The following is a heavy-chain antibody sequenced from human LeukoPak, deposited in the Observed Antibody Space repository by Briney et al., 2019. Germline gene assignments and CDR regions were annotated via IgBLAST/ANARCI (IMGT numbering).Heavy chain of an antibody. V-gene: IGHV3-30-3*01. CDR1: GFTFSSYA. CDR3: ARDQASSWYPIDY. Sequence: GRSLRLSCAASGFTFSSYAMHWVRQAPGKGLEWVAVISYDGSNKYYADSVKGRFTISRDNSKNTLYLQMNSLRAEDTAVYYCARDQASSWYPIDYCGQGTLVTVSS. J-gene: IGHJ4*02. D-gene: IGHD6-13*01. CDR2: ISYDGSNK.